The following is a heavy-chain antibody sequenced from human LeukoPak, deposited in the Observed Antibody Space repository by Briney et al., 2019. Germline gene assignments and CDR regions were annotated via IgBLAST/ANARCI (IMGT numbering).Heavy chain of an antibody. CDR3: AREAVWFGSNSRGMDV. J-gene: IGHJ6*02. Sequence: GGSLRLSCAASGFTFSSYSMNWVRQAPGKGLEWVSSISSSGYIYYADSVKGRFTISRDNAKNSLYLQMNSLRAEDTAVYYCAREAVWFGSNSRGMDVWGQGTTVTVSS. V-gene: IGHV3-21*04. CDR1: GFTFSSYS. D-gene: IGHD3-10*01. CDR2: ISSSGYI.